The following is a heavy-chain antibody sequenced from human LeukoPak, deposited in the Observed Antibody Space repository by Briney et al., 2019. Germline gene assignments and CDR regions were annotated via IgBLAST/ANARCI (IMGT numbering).Heavy chain of an antibody. Sequence: PGGSLRLSCAASGFTFSSYAMSWVRQAPGKGLEWVSVISGSSGSTYYADSVKGRFTISRHNSKNTLYLQMNSLRAEDTAVYYCAKGPIVVVPAAQDYWGQGTLVTVSS. D-gene: IGHD2-2*01. CDR2: ISGSSGST. J-gene: IGHJ4*02. V-gene: IGHV3-23*01. CDR1: GFTFSSYA. CDR3: AKGPIVVVPAAQDY.